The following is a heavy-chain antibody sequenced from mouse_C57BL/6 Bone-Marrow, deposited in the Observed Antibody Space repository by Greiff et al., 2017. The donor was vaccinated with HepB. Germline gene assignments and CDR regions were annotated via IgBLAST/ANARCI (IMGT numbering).Heavy chain of an antibody. D-gene: IGHD2-9*01. CDR1: GFTFSSYA. CDR3: ARVSSYYGYLFAY. J-gene: IGHJ3*01. CDR2: ISDGGSYT. Sequence: EVQGVEPGGGLVKPGGSLKLSCAASGFTFSSYAMSWVRQTPEKRLEWVATISDGGSYTYYPDNVQGRYTISRDNAKNNLYLQMSHLKSEDTAMYYCARVSSYYGYLFAYWGQGTVVTVSA. V-gene: IGHV5-4*01.